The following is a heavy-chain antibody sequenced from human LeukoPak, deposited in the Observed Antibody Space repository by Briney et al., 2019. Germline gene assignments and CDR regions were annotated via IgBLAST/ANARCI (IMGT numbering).Heavy chain of an antibody. D-gene: IGHD4-11*01. Sequence: GGSVRLSCAASGFGFSNYWMSWVRQAPGKGLEWVANMNEDGSEKNYVDSVKGRFTISRDNAQDSLYLQMNSLRAEDTAVYYCARDRGYSNFDYWGQGTLLTVSS. CDR2: MNEDGSEK. V-gene: IGHV3-7*01. CDR1: GFGFSNYW. CDR3: ARDRGYSNFDY. J-gene: IGHJ4*02.